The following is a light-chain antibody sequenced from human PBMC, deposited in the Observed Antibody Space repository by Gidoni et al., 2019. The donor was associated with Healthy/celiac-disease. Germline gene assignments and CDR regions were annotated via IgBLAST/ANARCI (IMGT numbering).Light chain of an antibody. J-gene: IGKJ1*01. CDR3: QQYNSYPWT. Sequence: DIQMTQSPSTLSASVGDRVTITCRASQSISSWLAWYQQKPGKAPKLLIYKASSLESGVPSRFRGSGSGTEFTLTISSLQPDEFATYYCQQYNSYPWTFGQGTKVEIK. CDR2: KAS. V-gene: IGKV1-5*03. CDR1: QSISSW.